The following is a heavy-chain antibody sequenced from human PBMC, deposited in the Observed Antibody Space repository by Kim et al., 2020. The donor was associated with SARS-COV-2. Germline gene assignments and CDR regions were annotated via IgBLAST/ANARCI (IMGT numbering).Heavy chain of an antibody. J-gene: IGHJ5*02. CDR3: ATDPGRLGGFDP. Sequence: ASVKVSCKVSGYTLTELSMHWVRQAPGKGLEWMGGFDPEDGETIYAQKFQGRVTMTEDTSTDTAYMELSSLRSEDTAVYYCATDPGRLGGFDPWGQGTLVTVSS. CDR2: FDPEDGET. D-gene: IGHD3-10*01. CDR1: GYTLTELS. V-gene: IGHV1-24*01.